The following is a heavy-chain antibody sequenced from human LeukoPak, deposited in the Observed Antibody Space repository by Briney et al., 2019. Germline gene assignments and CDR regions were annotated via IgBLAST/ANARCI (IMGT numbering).Heavy chain of an antibody. Sequence: GVSLRLSCAASGFTFSSYAMSWVRQAPGKGLEWVSAISGSGGSTYYADSVKGRFTISRDNSKNTLYLQMNSLRAEDTAVYYCAKDPGSGWNGGIFDYWGQGTLVTVSS. CDR1: GFTFSSYA. CDR2: ISGSGGST. CDR3: AKDPGSGWNGGIFDY. D-gene: IGHD6-19*01. V-gene: IGHV3-23*01. J-gene: IGHJ4*02.